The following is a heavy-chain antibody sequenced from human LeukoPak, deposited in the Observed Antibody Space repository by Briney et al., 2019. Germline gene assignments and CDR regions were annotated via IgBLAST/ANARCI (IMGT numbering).Heavy chain of an antibody. CDR1: GYTLTELS. J-gene: IGHJ5*02. CDR2: VVPEDGET. V-gene: IGHV1-24*01. D-gene: IGHD3-22*01. CDR3: ATAGTYYDSSGYYVT. Sequence: ASVKVSCKVSGYTLTELSMHWVRQAPGKGLEWMGGVVPEDGETIYAQKFQGRVTMTEDTSTDTAYMELSSLRSEDTAVYYCATAGTYYDSSGYYVTWGQGTLVTVSS.